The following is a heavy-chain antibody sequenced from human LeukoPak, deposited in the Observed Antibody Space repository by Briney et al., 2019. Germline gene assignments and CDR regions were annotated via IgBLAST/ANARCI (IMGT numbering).Heavy chain of an antibody. V-gene: IGHV1-18*01. D-gene: IGHD2-2*01. CDR3: AREEFCTTTSCYHNWFDP. Sequence: ASVKVSCKTSGYTFTSYGISWVRQAPGQGLEWMGWIGVYSGKTKYAQNFQGRVTMTTDTSTSTAYMELRNLRSDDTAVYFCAREEFCTTTSCYHNWFDPWGQGTLVTVSP. CDR1: GYTFTSYG. CDR2: IGVYSGKT. J-gene: IGHJ5*02.